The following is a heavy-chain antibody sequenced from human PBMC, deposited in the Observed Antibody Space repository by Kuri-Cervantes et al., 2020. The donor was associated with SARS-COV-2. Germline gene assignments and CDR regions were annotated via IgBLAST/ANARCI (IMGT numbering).Heavy chain of an antibody. J-gene: IGHJ4*02. CDR3: SRNFWAGYWPFDC. Sequence: GESLKISCTTSAFTFDDYALAWFRQAPGKGLEWVGFIRSKAYGETTEYAASVKGRFSISRDDSESIAYLQMNSLKTEDTAVYYCSRNFWAGYWPFDCWGQGTLVTVSS. CDR1: AFTFDDYA. V-gene: IGHV3-49*03. D-gene: IGHD3/OR15-3a*01. CDR2: IRSKAYGETT.